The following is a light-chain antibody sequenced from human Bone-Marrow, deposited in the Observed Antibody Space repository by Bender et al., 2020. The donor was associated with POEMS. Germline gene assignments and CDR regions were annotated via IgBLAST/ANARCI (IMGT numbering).Light chain of an antibody. Sequence: QSALAQPASVSGSPGQSITISCTGTRSDVGGYYYVSWYQQHPDKAPKLIIYDVNKRPSGVPARFSGSKSGTSASLAISDIQSEDEGDYYCSSWDDSLSGWVFGGGTKLTVL. V-gene: IGLV2-14*01. CDR1: RSDVGGYYY. CDR2: DVN. J-gene: IGLJ3*02. CDR3: SSWDDSLSGWV.